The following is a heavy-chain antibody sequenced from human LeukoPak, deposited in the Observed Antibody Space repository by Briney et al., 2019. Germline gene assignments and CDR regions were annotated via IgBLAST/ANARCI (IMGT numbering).Heavy chain of an antibody. V-gene: IGHV1-18*01. Sequence: ASVKVSCKASGYRLRNHGISWVRQAPGQGLEWMGWIGADSGDTHGYTHYAEKLQGRVTMTTDTSTDTAYMDLRSLTSDDTAVYYCVRSDGGRDLRDLEDFWGQGTLVTVSS. D-gene: IGHD4-17*01. CDR2: IGADSGDTHGYT. J-gene: IGHJ4*02. CDR3: VRSDGGRDLRDLEDF. CDR1: GYRLRNHG.